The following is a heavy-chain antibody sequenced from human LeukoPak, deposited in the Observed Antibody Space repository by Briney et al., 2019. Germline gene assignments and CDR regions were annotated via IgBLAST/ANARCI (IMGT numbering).Heavy chain of an antibody. CDR2: IWYDGSNK. CDR3: ARDLYYYDSSGEY. V-gene: IGHV3-33*01. J-gene: IGHJ4*02. CDR1: GFTLSSNG. Sequence: GRSLRLSCAASGFTLSSNGMHWVRQAPGKGLEWVAVIWYDGSNKYYADSVKGRFTISRDNSKNTLYLQMNSLRAEDTAVYYCARDLYYYDSSGEYWGQGTLVTVSS. D-gene: IGHD3-22*01.